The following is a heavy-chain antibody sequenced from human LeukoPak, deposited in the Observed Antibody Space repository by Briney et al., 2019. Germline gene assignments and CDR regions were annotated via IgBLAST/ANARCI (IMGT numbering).Heavy chain of an antibody. Sequence: SETLSLTCTVSGSSISSYYWSWIRQPAGKGLEWIGRIYTSGSANYNPSLKSRVTMSVDTSKNQFSLKLSSVTAADTDVYYCARDNWALWSGYLDYWGQGTLVTVSS. V-gene: IGHV4-4*07. CDR2: IYTSGSA. CDR3: ARDNWALWSGYLDY. CDR1: GSSISSYY. D-gene: IGHD3-3*01. J-gene: IGHJ4*02.